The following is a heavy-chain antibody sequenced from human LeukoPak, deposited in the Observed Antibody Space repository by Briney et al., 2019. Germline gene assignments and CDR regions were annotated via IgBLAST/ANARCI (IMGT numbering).Heavy chain of an antibody. Sequence: GGSLRLSCTASGVTFSNYWMSWVRRAPGKGLEWVANIKEDGGEKNYVDSVRGRFTITRDNSRNSLYLQMNSLRGEDTAVCYCATERRGSSTYDGKEAFDFWGQGTLVTVSS. D-gene: IGHD6-13*01. V-gene: IGHV3-7*01. CDR2: IKEDGGEK. CDR1: GVTFSNYW. CDR3: ATERRGSSTYDGKEAFDF. J-gene: IGHJ4*02.